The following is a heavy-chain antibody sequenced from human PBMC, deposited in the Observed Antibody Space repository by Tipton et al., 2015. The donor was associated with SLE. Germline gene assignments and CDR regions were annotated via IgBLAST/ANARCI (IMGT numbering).Heavy chain of an antibody. CDR3: ARDGEGKNWGDY. Sequence: TLSLTCTVSGGSISSYYWSWIRQPPGKGLEWIGYIYYSGSTSYNPSLKSRVTISVDTSKNQFSLKLSSVTAADTAVYYCARDGEGKNWGDYWGQGTLVTVSS. J-gene: IGHJ4*02. V-gene: IGHV4-59*12. CDR2: IYYSGST. D-gene: IGHD7-27*01. CDR1: GGSISSYY.